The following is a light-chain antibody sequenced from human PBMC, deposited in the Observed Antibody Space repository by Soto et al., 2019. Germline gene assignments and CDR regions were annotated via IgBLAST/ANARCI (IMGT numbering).Light chain of an antibody. CDR3: QQYDTSPPIT. CDR1: QRVSSN. CDR2: GAS. Sequence: EIVMTQSPATLSVSPGERATLSCRASQRVSSNLAWYQQKPDQAPRLLIYGASSRATGIPDRFSGIGSGAVFTLTIAGLEPEDFAVYYCQQYDTSPPITFGQGTRLEIK. J-gene: IGKJ5*01. V-gene: IGKV3-20*01.